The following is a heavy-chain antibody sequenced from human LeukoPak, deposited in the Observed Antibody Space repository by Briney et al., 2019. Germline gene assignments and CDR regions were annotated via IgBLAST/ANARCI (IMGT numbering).Heavy chain of an antibody. CDR3: ARDRSIAAAGTWFDP. D-gene: IGHD6-13*01. CDR1: GGTFSSYA. Sequence: RASVKVSCKASGGTFSSYAISWVRQAPGQGLEWMGGIIPIFGTANYAQKFQDRVTITTDESTSTAYMELSSLRSEDTAVYYCARDRSIAAAGTWFDPWGQGTLVTVSS. CDR2: IIPIFGTA. J-gene: IGHJ5*02. V-gene: IGHV1-69*05.